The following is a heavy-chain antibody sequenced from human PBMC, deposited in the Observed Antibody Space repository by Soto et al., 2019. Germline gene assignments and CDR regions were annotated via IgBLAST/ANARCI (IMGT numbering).Heavy chain of an antibody. J-gene: IGHJ3*02. V-gene: IGHV3-30-3*01. D-gene: IGHD3-10*01. CDR1: GFTFSSYA. CDR3: ARDPYYYGSARGAFDI. Sequence: VGSLRLSCAASGFTFSSYAMHWVRQAPGKGLEWVAVISYDGSNKYYADSVKGRFTISRDNSKNTLYLQMNSLRAEDTAVYYCARDPYYYGSARGAFDIWGQGTMVTVSS. CDR2: ISYDGSNK.